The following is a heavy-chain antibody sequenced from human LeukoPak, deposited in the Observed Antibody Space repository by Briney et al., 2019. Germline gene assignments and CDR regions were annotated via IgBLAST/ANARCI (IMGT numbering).Heavy chain of an antibody. CDR3: ARSNIAVRRGDNWFDP. Sequence: ASVKVSCKASGYTFTDYYMHWVRQAPGQGLEWMGWIGPNSGSTNYAQKFQGRVTMTRDSSISAAYMELTRLISDDTAVYYCARSNIAVRRGDNWFDPWGQGTLVTVSS. J-gene: IGHJ5*02. D-gene: IGHD6-6*01. CDR2: IGPNSGST. CDR1: GYTFTDYY. V-gene: IGHV1-2*02.